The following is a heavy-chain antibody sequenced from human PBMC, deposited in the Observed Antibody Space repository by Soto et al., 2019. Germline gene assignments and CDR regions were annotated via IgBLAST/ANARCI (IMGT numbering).Heavy chain of an antibody. D-gene: IGHD4-4*01. V-gene: IGHV4-39*01. Sequence: QLQLQESGPGLVKPSETLSLTCTVSGGSISSSSYYWGWIRQPPGKGLEWIGSIYYSGSTYYNPSLKSRVTISVDTSKNQFSLKLGSVTAADTAVYYCARLARTSYNFDYWGQGTLVTVSS. J-gene: IGHJ4*02. CDR2: IYYSGST. CDR3: ARLARTSYNFDY. CDR1: GGSISSSSYY.